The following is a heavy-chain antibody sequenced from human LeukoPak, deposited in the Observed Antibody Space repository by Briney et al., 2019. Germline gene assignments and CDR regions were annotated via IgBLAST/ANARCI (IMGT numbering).Heavy chain of an antibody. Sequence: SETLSLTCTVSGGSISSYYWSWIRQPPGKGLEWNGYIYYSGSTNYNPSLKSRVTISVDTSKNQFSLKLSSVTAADTAVYYCARGGYSYGYYMDVWGKGTTVTVSS. CDR2: IYYSGST. J-gene: IGHJ6*03. CDR3: ARGGYSYGYYMDV. D-gene: IGHD5-18*01. CDR1: GGSISSYY. V-gene: IGHV4-59*01.